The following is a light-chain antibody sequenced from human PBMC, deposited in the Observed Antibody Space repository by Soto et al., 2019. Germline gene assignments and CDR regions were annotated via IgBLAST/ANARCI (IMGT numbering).Light chain of an antibody. Sequence: QSALTQPASVSGSPGQSITISCTGTSSDVGGYNYVSWYQQHPGKAPKLMIYEVSNRPSGVSNRFSGSKSGNTASLTISGLQAEDEADYYCSSYTSSSTLEGFGTGTKVTVL. V-gene: IGLV2-14*01. CDR3: SSYTSSSTLEG. CDR2: EVS. CDR1: SSDVGGYNY. J-gene: IGLJ1*01.